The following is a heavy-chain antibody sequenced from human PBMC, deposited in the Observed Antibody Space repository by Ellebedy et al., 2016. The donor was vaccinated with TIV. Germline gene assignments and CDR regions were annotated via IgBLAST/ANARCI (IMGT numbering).Heavy chain of an antibody. CDR2: SRNKAKSYST. CDR1: GLTFSDHY. CDR3: ARQRYDSGGYGHDY. V-gene: IGHV3-72*01. J-gene: IGHJ4*02. D-gene: IGHD3-22*01. Sequence: GGSLRLSXAASGLTFSDHYMDWVRQAPGKGLEWVGRSRNKAKSYSTEYAASVKGRFTISRDDSKNSLYLQMNSLKAEDTAMYYCARQRYDSGGYGHDYWGQGTLVTVSP.